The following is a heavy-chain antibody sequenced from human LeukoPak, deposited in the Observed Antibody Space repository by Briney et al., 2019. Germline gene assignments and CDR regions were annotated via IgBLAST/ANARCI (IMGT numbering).Heavy chain of an antibody. V-gene: IGHV4-38-2*02. J-gene: IGHJ5*02. CDR3: ARDGAVAAAGTEVWFDP. Sequence: SETLSLTCTVSGGSVSDYYWGWIRQPPGKGLEWIGSIYHSGSTYYNPSLKSRVTISVDTSKNQFSLKLSSVTAADTAVYYCARDGAVAAAGTEVWFDPWGQGTLVTVSS. CDR1: GGSVSDYY. CDR2: IYHSGST. D-gene: IGHD6-13*01.